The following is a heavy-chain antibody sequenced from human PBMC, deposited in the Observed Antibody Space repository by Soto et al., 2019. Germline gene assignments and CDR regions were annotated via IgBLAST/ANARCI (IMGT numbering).Heavy chain of an antibody. CDR3: ARGETLVT. Sequence: EVQLVASGGALVQPGGSLRLSCEASGFSFSSYWMSWVRQTPGKGLDWVANIKEDGSEKNYVDSVRGRFTISRDNIENSLYLQMTSLRAEDTAVYYCARGETLVTWGQGTLVTVSS. V-gene: IGHV3-7*01. D-gene: IGHD2-21*02. CDR2: IKEDGSEK. J-gene: IGHJ4*02. CDR1: GFSFSSYW.